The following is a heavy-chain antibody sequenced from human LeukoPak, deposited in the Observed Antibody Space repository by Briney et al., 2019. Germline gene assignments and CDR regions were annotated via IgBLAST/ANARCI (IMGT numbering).Heavy chain of an antibody. CDR3: ARGGYSSSWTTFDP. D-gene: IGHD6-13*01. CDR2: INPNSGVT. Sequence: GASVKVSCKASGYTFIGYHMHWVRHAPGQGLEWMGRINPNSGVTNYAQKFQGGVTMTRDTSISTAYMELSRLRSDDTAVYYCARGGYSSSWTTFDPWGQGTLVTVSS. CDR1: GYTFIGYH. J-gene: IGHJ5*02. V-gene: IGHV1-2*06.